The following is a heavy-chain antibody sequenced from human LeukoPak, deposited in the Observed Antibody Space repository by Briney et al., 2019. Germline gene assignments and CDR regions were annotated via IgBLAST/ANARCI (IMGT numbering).Heavy chain of an antibody. D-gene: IGHD3-10*01. CDR1: GGSISSYY. CDR2: IYYSGST. Sequence: SETLSLTCTVSGGSISSYYWSWIRQPPGKGLEWIGYIYYSGSTNYNPSLKSRVTISVDTSKNQFSLKLSSVTAADTAVYYCARSFGYGSRSYYLFDYWGQGTLVTVSS. V-gene: IGHV4-59*01. CDR3: ARSFGYGSRSYYLFDY. J-gene: IGHJ4*02.